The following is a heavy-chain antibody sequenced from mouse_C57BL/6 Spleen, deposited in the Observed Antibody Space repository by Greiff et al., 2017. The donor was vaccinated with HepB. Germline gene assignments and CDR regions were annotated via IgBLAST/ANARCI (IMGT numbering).Heavy chain of an antibody. CDR3: ACEIYYCSSTGYFDV. CDR1: GYAFSSSW. CDR2: IYPGDGDT. Sequence: VQLQQSGPELVKPGASVKISCKASGYAFSSSWMNWVKQRPGKGLEWIGRIYPGDGDTNYNGKFKGKATLTADKSSSTAYMQLSSLTSEDSAVYFCACEIYYCSSTGYFDVWGTGTTVTVSS. D-gene: IGHD1-1*01. V-gene: IGHV1-82*01. J-gene: IGHJ1*03.